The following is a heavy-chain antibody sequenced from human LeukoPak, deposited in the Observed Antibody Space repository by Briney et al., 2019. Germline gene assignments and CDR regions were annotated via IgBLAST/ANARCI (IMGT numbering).Heavy chain of an antibody. J-gene: IGHJ4*02. Sequence: SETLSLTCTVSGYSISTGYYWDWIRQPPGKGLEWIGTFYHGGSTYYNPSLKSRVTIYVDTSKNQFSLKLSSVTAADTAVYYCARGRRDGYNLEYFDKWGQGTLVTVSS. CDR1: GYSISTGYY. CDR3: ARGRRDGYNLEYFDK. D-gene: IGHD5-24*01. CDR2: FYHGGST. V-gene: IGHV4-38-2*02.